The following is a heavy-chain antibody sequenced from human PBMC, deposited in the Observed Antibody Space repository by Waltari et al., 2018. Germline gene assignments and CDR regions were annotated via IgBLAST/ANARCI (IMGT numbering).Heavy chain of an antibody. V-gene: IGHV4-38-2*01. CDR1: GYSISSGYY. Sequence: QVQLQESGPGLVKPSETLSLTCAVSGYSISSGYYWGWIRQPPGKGLEWIGSIYHSGSTYYNPSLKSRVTISVDTSKNQFSLKLSSVTAADTAVYYCASDYYDSSGYYWYYFDYWGQGTLVTVSS. CDR2: IYHSGST. CDR3: ASDYYDSSGYYWYYFDY. D-gene: IGHD3-22*01. J-gene: IGHJ4*02.